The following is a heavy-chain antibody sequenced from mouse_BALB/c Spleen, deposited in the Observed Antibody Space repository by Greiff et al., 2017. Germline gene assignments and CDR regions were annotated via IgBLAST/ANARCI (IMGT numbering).Heavy chain of an antibody. J-gene: IGHJ2*01. CDR1: GYTFTSYW. CDR3: ARSLYF. Sequence: QVQLQQPGAELVKPGASVKLSCKASGYTFTSYWMHWVKQRPGQGLEWIGEINPSNGRTNYNEKFKSKATLTVDKSSSTAYMQLSSLTSEDSAVYYCARSLYFWGQGTTLTVSS. V-gene: IGHV1S81*02. CDR2: INPSNGRT.